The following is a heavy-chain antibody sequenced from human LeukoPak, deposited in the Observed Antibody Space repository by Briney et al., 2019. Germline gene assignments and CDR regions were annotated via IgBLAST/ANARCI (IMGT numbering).Heavy chain of an antibody. CDR1: GYTFTDYY. D-gene: IGHD3-3*01. J-gene: IGHJ6*03. Sequence: ASVKVSCKASGYTFTDYYMHWVRQAPGQGLEWMGWINPNSGGTNYAQKFQGRVTMTRDTSISTAYMELSRLRSDDTAVYYCAREYYDFWSGHYMDVWGKGTTVTVSS. V-gene: IGHV1-2*02. CDR2: INPNSGGT. CDR3: AREYYDFWSGHYMDV.